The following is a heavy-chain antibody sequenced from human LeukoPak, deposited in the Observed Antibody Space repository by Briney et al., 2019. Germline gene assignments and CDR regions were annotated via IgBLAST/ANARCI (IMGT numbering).Heavy chain of an antibody. CDR3: ARGGAGSSWFRSTLRYYYYYYYMDV. CDR1: GYTFTGYY. Sequence: ASVKVSCKASGYTFTGYYMHWVRQAPGQGLEWMGWINPNSGGTNYAQKFQGRVTMTRDTSISTAYMELSRLRSDDTAVYYCARGGAGSSWFRSTLRYYYYYYYMDVWGKGTTVTVSS. CDR2: INPNSGGT. J-gene: IGHJ6*03. V-gene: IGHV1-2*02. D-gene: IGHD6-13*01.